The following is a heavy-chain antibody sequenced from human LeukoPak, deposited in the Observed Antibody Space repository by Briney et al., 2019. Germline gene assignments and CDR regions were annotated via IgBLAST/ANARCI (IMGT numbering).Heavy chain of an antibody. CDR3: ARERSDRYYGSGSTQGY. D-gene: IGHD3-10*01. V-gene: IGHV4-34*01. Sequence: PSETLSLTCAVYGGSFSGYYWSWIRQPPGKGLEWIGEINHSGSTNYNPSLKSRVTISVDTSKNQFSLKLSSVTAADTAVYYCARERSDRYYGSGSTQGYWGQGTLVTVSS. CDR2: INHSGST. CDR1: GGSFSGYY. J-gene: IGHJ4*02.